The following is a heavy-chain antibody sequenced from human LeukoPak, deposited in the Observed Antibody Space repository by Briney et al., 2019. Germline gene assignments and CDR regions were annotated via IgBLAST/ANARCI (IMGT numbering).Heavy chain of an antibody. CDR1: GFTFDDYA. V-gene: IGHV3-9*01. CDR3: AKDMGAYGSGSYSDY. Sequence: GGSLRLSCAASGFTFDDYAMHWVRQAPGKGLEWVSGISWNSGSIGYADSVEGRFTISRDNAKNSLCLQINSLRAEDTALYYCAKDMGAYGSGSYSDYWGQGTLVTVSS. J-gene: IGHJ4*02. D-gene: IGHD3-10*01. CDR2: ISWNSGSI.